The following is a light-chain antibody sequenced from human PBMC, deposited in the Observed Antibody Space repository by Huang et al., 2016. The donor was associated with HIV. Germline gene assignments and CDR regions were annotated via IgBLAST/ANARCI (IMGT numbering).Light chain of an antibody. CDR3: QQYNNWPPWT. CDR2: DAS. V-gene: IGKV3-15*01. J-gene: IGKJ1*01. CDR1: QSVSSN. Sequence: EIVMTQSPATLSVSPGERATLSCRASQSVSSNLAWYQQRPGQAPRLLIHDASTRATGIPARFSGSGSGTKCTLTISSLQSEDFALYYCQQYNNWPPWTFGQGTKVEIK.